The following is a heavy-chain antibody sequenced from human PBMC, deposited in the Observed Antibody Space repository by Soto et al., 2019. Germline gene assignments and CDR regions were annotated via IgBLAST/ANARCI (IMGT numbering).Heavy chain of an antibody. CDR1: GFTFSSYG. V-gene: IGHV3-30*03. J-gene: IGHJ6*02. Sequence: PVGSLRLSCAASGFTFSSYGMHWVRQAPGKGLEWVAVISYDGSNKYYADSVKGRFTISRDNSKNTLYLQMNSLRAEDTAVYYCASVVGATNYYYYYGMDVWGQGTTVTVSS. CDR3: ASVVGATNYYYYYGMDV. CDR2: ISYDGSNK. D-gene: IGHD1-26*01.